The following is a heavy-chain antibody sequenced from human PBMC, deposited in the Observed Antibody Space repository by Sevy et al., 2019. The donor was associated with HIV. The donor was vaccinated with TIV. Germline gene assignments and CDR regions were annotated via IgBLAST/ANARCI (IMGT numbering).Heavy chain of an antibody. CDR2: IGFDGSNK. Sequence: GGSLRLSCAASGFIFSNYGMHWVRQAPGKGLEWVAVIGFDGSNKYYADSVKGRFTISGDNSKNTLYLQMSSLRAEDTAVYYCAREGVIESSGVPDAFDIWGQGTMVTVSS. J-gene: IGHJ3*02. CDR1: GFIFSNYG. V-gene: IGHV3-33*01. D-gene: IGHD2-15*01. CDR3: AREGVIESSGVPDAFDI.